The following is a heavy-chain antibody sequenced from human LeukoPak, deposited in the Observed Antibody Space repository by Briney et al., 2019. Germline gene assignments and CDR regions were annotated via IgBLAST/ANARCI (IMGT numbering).Heavy chain of an antibody. Sequence: SETLSLTCIVSGYSISSGYYWGWIRQPPGKGLEWIGSIYHSGSTYYNPSLKGRGSISVDTSKNQFSLKLRSVTAADTAVYYCARDSRYDSGWFDDGMDVWGPGTTVTVSS. CDR3: ARDSRYDSGWFDDGMDV. D-gene: IGHD6-13*01. V-gene: IGHV4-38-2*02. CDR2: IYHSGST. CDR1: GYSISSGYY. J-gene: IGHJ6*02.